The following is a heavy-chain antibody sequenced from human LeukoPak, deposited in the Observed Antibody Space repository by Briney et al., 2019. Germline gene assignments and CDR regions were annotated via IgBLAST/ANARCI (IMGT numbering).Heavy chain of an antibody. CDR1: GFTVSSDF. CDR2: IHSGGST. V-gene: IGHV3-66*01. CDR3: ANRRV. J-gene: IGHJ4*02. Sequence: GGSLRLSCAASGFTVSSDFMTWVRQAPGKGLEWVSIIHSGGSTSYADSVKGRFTISRDISKNTLYLQMNSLRAEDTAVYYCANRRVWGQGTLVTVSS.